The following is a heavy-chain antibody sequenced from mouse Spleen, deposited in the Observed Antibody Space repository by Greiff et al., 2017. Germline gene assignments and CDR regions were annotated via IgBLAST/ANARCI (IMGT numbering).Heavy chain of an antibody. CDR1: GYAFSSSW. Sequence: QVQLQQSGPELVKPGASVKISCKASGYAFSSSWMNWVKQRPGKGLEWIGRIYPGDGDTNYNGKFKGKATLTADTSSSTAYMQLSSLTSEDSAVSFCARTSCGSSYDWYFDVWGAGTTVTVSS. J-gene: IGHJ1*01. D-gene: IGHD1-1*01. CDR2: IYPGDGDT. CDR3: ARTSCGSSYDWYFDV. V-gene: IGHV1-82*01.